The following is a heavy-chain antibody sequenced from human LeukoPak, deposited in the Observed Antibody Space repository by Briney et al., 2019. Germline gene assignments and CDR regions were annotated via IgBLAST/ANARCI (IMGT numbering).Heavy chain of an antibody. CDR1: GFTFSNYA. CDR2: IYYSGST. Sequence: PGGSLRLSCTASGFTFSNYAMSWVRQAPGKGLKWIGSIYYSGSTYYNPSLKSRVTISVDTSKNQFSLKLSSVTAADTAVYYCARQVRGVTLLDYWGQGTLVTVSS. J-gene: IGHJ4*02. CDR3: ARQVRGVTLLDY. V-gene: IGHV4-39*07. D-gene: IGHD3-10*01.